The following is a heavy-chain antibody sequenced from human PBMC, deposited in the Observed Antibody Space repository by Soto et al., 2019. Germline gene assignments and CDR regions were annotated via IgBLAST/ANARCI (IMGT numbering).Heavy chain of an antibody. V-gene: IGHV1-69*01. D-gene: IGHD5-12*01. CDR3: ARGGEMATPYYYYGMDV. CDR2: IIPIFGTA. J-gene: IGHJ6*02. CDR1: GGTFSSYA. Sequence: QVQLVQSGAEVKKPGSSVKVSCKASGGTFSSYAISWWRQAPGQGLEWMGGIIPIFGTANYAHKFQGRVTITADESTSTAYMELSSLRSEDTAVYYCARGGEMATPYYYYGMDVLGQGTTVTVSS.